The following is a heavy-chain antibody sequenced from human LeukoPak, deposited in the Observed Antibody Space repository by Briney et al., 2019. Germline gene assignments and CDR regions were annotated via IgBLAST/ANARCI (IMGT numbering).Heavy chain of an antibody. CDR3: ARGYNYGPPNGMDV. Sequence: ASVKVSCKASEYTFSVYHIHWVRLAPGQGLEWMAWINPNSGDTNYAQKFQGRVTMTRDTSISTVYMEVSSLRSEDTAVYYCARGYNYGPPNGMDVWGQGTTVTVSS. CDR1: EYTFSVYH. D-gene: IGHD1-1*01. V-gene: IGHV1-2*02. CDR2: INPNSGDT. J-gene: IGHJ6*02.